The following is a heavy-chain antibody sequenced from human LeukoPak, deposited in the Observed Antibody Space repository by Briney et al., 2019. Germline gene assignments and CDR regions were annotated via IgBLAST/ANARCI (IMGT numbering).Heavy chain of an antibody. Sequence: PGGSLRLSCAASGFTFSSYSMNWVRQAPGKGLEWVSSISSSSSYIYYADSVKGRFTISRENAKNSLYLQMNSLRAGDTAVYYCARESGSYQKAFDIWGQGTMVTVSS. D-gene: IGHD1-26*01. V-gene: IGHV3-21*01. J-gene: IGHJ3*02. CDR3: ARESGSYQKAFDI. CDR1: GFTFSSYS. CDR2: ISSSSSYI.